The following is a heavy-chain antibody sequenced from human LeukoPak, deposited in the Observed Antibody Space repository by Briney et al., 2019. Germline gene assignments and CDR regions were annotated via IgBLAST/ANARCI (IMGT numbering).Heavy chain of an antibody. CDR2: ISGSGGTT. Sequence: GGSLRLSCAASGFTFSSYAMNWVRQAPGKGLEWGSVISGSGGTTYYTDSVKGRFTISRDNSKNTLYLQMNSLRAEDTAIYYCAKKYRSVQFFYMDVWGKGTTVTISS. CDR1: GFTFSSYA. D-gene: IGHD2-2*01. CDR3: AKKYRSVQFFYMDV. V-gene: IGHV3-23*01. J-gene: IGHJ6*03.